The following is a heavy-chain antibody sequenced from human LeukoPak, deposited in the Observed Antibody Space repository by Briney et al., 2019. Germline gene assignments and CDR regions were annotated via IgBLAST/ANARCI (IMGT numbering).Heavy chain of an antibody. J-gene: IGHJ4*02. CDR3: ASGGPTRGTPDY. CDR1: GFPFSSYG. Sequence: GGSLRLSCAASGFPFSSYGMYWVRQTPDKGLQRVAYLRKDATYSNYADSVRGRFTISRDNSKNTLDLQMSSLRVEDTAVYYCASGGPTRGTPDYWGQGTLVTVSS. D-gene: IGHD1-26*01. CDR2: LRKDATYS. V-gene: IGHV3-30*02.